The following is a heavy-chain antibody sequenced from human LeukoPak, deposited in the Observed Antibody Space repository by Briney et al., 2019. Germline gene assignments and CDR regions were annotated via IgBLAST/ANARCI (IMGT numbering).Heavy chain of an antibody. CDR1: GYTFTGYY. Sequence: ASVKVSCKASGYTFTGYYMHWVRQAPGQGLEWMGWMNPNSGNTGYAQKFQGRVTITRNTSISTAYMELSSLRSEDTAVYCCARMEPGRRGSYLGQGFDPWGQGTLVTVSS. J-gene: IGHJ5*02. V-gene: IGHV1-8*03. CDR3: ARMEPGRRGSYLGQGFDP. D-gene: IGHD1-26*01. CDR2: MNPNSGNT.